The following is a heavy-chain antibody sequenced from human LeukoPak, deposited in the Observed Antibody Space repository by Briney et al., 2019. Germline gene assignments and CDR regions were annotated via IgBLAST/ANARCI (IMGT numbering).Heavy chain of an antibody. J-gene: IGHJ5*02. CDR1: ENSITSDYY. V-gene: IGHV4-38-2*02. CDR2: IYHSGST. Sequence: SETLSLTCTVSENSITSDYYWAWIRQPPGKGLEWIGSIYHSGSTYYNPSLKSRVTISVDTSKNQFSLKLSSVTAADTAVYYCARQRGSGLTRYWFDPWGQGTLVTVSS. CDR3: ARQRGSGLTRYWFDP. D-gene: IGHD6-19*01.